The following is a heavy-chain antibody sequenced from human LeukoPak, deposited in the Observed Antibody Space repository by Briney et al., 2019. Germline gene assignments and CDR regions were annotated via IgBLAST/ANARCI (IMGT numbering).Heavy chain of an antibody. CDR3: AKTYSSSRAHYYYYYYMGV. V-gene: IGHV3-23*01. CDR2: MSGSCGST. D-gene: IGHD6-13*01. Sequence: GGSLRLSCAASGFTFSSYAMSWVRQAPGKGLEWVSAMSGSCGSTYYADSVKGRFTISRDNSKNTLYLQMNSLRAEDTAVYYCAKTYSSSRAHYYYYYYMGVWGQGTTVTISS. J-gene: IGHJ6*03. CDR1: GFTFSSYA.